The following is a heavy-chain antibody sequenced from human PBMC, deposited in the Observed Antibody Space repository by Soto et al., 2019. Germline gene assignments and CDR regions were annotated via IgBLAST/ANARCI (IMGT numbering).Heavy chain of an antibody. Sequence: PGESLKISCKGSGYSFTSYWIGWVRQMPGKGLEWMGIIYPGDSDTRYSPSFQGQVTISADKSISTAYMELSSLRSDDTAVYYCAGASDSTWYNWLDPWGQGTLVTVSS. V-gene: IGHV5-51*01. CDR2: IYPGDSDT. J-gene: IGHJ5*02. CDR3: AGASDSTWYNWLDP. CDR1: GYSFTSYW. D-gene: IGHD4-4*01.